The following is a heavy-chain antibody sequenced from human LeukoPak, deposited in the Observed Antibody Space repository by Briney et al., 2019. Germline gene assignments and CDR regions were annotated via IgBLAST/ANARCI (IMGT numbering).Heavy chain of an antibody. V-gene: IGHV3-11*04. J-gene: IGHJ4*02. CDR1: GLTFSDYY. CDR3: ASTIGSAGTQY. CDR2: ISSSGDTI. D-gene: IGHD6-13*01. Sequence: PGGSLRLSCAASGLTFSDYYMSWIRQAPGKGLEWISYISSSGDTIFYADSVKGRFTISRDNAKNSLYLQMNSLRAEDTAVYYCASTIGSAGTQYWGQGTLVTVSS.